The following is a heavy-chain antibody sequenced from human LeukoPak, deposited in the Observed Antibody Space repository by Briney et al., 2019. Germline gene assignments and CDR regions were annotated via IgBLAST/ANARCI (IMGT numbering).Heavy chain of an antibody. CDR2: ITPIFGTA. D-gene: IGHD4-23*01. CDR3: ARGWLAETTVVTPYNY. CDR1: GGTFSSHT. Sequence: SVKVSCKASGGTFSSHTISWVRQTPGQGLVWMGGITPIFGTAKYAQKFQGRVTITAVESMSTAYMELSSLRSEDTAVYYCARGWLAETTVVTPYNYWGQGTLVTVSS. J-gene: IGHJ4*02. V-gene: IGHV1-69*01.